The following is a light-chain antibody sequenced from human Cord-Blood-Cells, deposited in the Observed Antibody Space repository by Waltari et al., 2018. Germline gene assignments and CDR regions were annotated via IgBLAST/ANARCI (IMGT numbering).Light chain of an antibody. Sequence: QSALTQPRSVSGSPGQSVTIAGTGTSRDVGGYNYVSWYQPHPGKAPKLMIYDVSKRPSGVPDRFSGSKSGNTASLTISGLQAEDEADYYCCSYAGSYTWVFGGGTKLTVL. CDR2: DVS. J-gene: IGLJ3*02. V-gene: IGLV2-11*01. CDR3: CSYAGSYTWV. CDR1: SRDVGGYNY.